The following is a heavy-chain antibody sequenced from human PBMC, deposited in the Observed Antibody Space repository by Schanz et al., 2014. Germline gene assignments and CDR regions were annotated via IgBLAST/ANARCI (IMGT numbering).Heavy chain of an antibody. V-gene: IGHV3-66*01. CDR1: GFTFSTYA. D-gene: IGHD6-13*01. CDR3: ARVRRRIATPSTPSFRNYYYYAMDV. Sequence: EVQLLESGGGLVQPGGSLRLSCAASGFTFSTYAMSWVRQAPGKGLEWVSVIYSGIGAYYADSVKDRFTVSRDNSKNTVYLQMNRLRAEDTAVYYCARVRRRIATPSTPSFRNYYYYAMDVWGQGTTVTVSS. CDR2: IYSGIGA. J-gene: IGHJ6*02.